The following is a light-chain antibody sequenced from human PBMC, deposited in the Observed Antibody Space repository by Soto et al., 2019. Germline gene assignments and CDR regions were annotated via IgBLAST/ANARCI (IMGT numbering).Light chain of an antibody. CDR2: GAS. V-gene: IGKV3-15*01. Sequence: EIVMTQSPATLSVSPGERATLSCRASQSVSSDLAWYQQNPGQAPRLFIYGASTRATGIPARFSGSGSGTEFTLTISSLQSEDFAVYYCQQYEKWPWTFGQGTKVDIK. J-gene: IGKJ1*01. CDR1: QSVSSD. CDR3: QQYEKWPWT.